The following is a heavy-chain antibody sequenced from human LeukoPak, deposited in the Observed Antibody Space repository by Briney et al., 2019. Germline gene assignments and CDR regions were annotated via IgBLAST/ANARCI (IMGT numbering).Heavy chain of an antibody. Sequence: GGSLRLSCAASGFTFSDHYMDWVRQAPGKGLEWVARARNTANSYTTDSAATVKDTFTNTRDDSKNSPYLQMNSLKTEDTGVYYCARVVSGRYRPFDYWGQRTLVSVSS. CDR2: ARNTANSYTT. CDR3: ARVVSGRYRPFDY. J-gene: IGHJ4*02. D-gene: IGHD1-26*01. CDR1: GFTFSDHY. V-gene: IGHV3-72*01.